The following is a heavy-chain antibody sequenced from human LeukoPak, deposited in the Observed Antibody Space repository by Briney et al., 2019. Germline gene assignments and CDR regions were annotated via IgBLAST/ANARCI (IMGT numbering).Heavy chain of an antibody. CDR3: TRGEINGPDFEY. Sequence: ASVKVSCKASGYTFSGHYMHWVRQAPGQGFEWMGGINANSGGTNYAEKFQGRVTMTRDTSINTAYMDLTRLRSDDTAIYYGTRGEINGPDFEYWGQGTLVTASS. J-gene: IGHJ4*02. CDR1: GYTFSGHY. D-gene: IGHD2-8*01. V-gene: IGHV1-2*02. CDR2: INANSGGT.